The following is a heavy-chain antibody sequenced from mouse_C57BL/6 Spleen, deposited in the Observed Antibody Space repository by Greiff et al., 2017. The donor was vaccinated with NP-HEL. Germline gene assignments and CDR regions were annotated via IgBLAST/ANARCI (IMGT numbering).Heavy chain of an antibody. V-gene: IGHV1-85*01. D-gene: IGHD1-1*01. CDR2: IYPRDGST. Sequence: VQLQQPGAELVKPGASVKLSCKASGYTFTSYWMHWVKQRPGQGLEWIGWIYPRDGSTKYNEKFKGKATLTVDTSSSTAYMELHSLTSEDSAVNFCARASTVSFDYWGQGTTLTVSS. CDR3: ARASTVSFDY. CDR1: GYTFTSYW. J-gene: IGHJ2*01.